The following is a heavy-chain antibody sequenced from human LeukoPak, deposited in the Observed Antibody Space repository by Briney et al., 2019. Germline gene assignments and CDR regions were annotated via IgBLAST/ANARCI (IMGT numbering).Heavy chain of an antibody. CDR1: GFTFSSYG. CDR2: IKQDGSEK. CDR3: ARDPTIFGVVIVPDY. V-gene: IGHV3-7*01. Sequence: GGSLRLSCAASGFTFSSYGMHWVRQAPGKGLEWVANIKQDGSEKYYVDSVKGRFTISRDNAKNSLYLQMNSLRAEDTAVYYCARDPTIFGVVIVPDYWGQGTLVTVSS. J-gene: IGHJ4*02. D-gene: IGHD3-3*01.